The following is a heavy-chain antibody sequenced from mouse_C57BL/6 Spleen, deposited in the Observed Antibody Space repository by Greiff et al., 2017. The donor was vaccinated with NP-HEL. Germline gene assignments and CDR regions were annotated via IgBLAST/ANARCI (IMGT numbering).Heavy chain of an antibody. J-gene: IGHJ3*01. V-gene: IGHV1-64*01. D-gene: IGHD2-2*01. CDR3: ARLYYGYDGFAY. CDR1: GYTFTSYW. Sequence: QVQLQQPGAELVKPGASVKLSCKASGYTFTSYWMHWVKQRPGQGLEWIGMIHPNSGSTNYNEKFKSKATLTVDKSSSTAYMQLSSLTSEDSAVYYCARLYYGYDGFAYWGQGTLVTVSA. CDR2: IHPNSGST.